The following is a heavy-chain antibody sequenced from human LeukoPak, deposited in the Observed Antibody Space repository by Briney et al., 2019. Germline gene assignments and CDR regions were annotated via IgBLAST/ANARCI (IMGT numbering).Heavy chain of an antibody. Sequence: GGSLRLSCEASGFTFSNFAMNWVRQAPGKGLEWISFISSGGTTISYADSVRGRFTISRDNARNSLFLQMNSLRVEDTAVYYCARDSMPYADPEYFDHWGQGTLVTVSS. J-gene: IGHJ4*02. CDR1: GFTFSNFA. D-gene: IGHD3-9*01. CDR2: ISSGGTTI. V-gene: IGHV3-48*01. CDR3: ARDSMPYADPEYFDH.